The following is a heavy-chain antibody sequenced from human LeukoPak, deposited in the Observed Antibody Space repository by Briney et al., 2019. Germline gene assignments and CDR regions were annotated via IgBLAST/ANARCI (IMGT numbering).Heavy chain of an antibody. D-gene: IGHD2-15*01. V-gene: IGHV1-69*13. CDR1: GGTFGRYA. J-gene: IGHJ3*02. CDR3: ARDCSGGRCYGAFDI. Sequence: SVKVSCKASGGTFGRYAITWVRQAPGQRLEWMGGVSPIYGTSDYAQRFQGRVTISADESTSTAFLEVRSLRFEDTAVYYCARDCSGGRCYGAFDIWGQGTLVIVSS. CDR2: VSPIYGTS.